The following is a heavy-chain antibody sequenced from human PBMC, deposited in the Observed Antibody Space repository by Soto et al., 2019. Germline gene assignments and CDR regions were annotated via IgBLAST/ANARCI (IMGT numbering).Heavy chain of an antibody. CDR2: ISSSSSYI. Sequence: EVQLVESGGGLVKPGGSLRLSCAASGFTFSSYSMNWVRQAPGKGLEWVSSISSSSSYIYYADSVKGRFTISRDNAKNSLYLQMNRLRAEDTAVYYCARDSRCSGGSCFPFDYWGQGTLVTVSS. CDR1: GFTFSSYS. V-gene: IGHV3-21*01. J-gene: IGHJ4*02. CDR3: ARDSRCSGGSCFPFDY. D-gene: IGHD2-15*01.